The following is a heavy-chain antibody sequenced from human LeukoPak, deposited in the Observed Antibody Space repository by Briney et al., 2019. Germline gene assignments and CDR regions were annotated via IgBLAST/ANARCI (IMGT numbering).Heavy chain of an antibody. CDR3: ARDHYDYVWGSYRSEGFDY. CDR1: GFTFSSYS. Sequence: GGSLRLSCVASGFTFSSYSMNWVRQAPGKGLEWVSSISSSSSYIYYADSVKGRFTISRDNAKNSLYLQMNSLRAEDTAVYYCARDHYDYVWGSYRSEGFDYWGQGTLVTVSA. V-gene: IGHV3-21*01. J-gene: IGHJ4*02. D-gene: IGHD3-16*02. CDR2: ISSSSSYI.